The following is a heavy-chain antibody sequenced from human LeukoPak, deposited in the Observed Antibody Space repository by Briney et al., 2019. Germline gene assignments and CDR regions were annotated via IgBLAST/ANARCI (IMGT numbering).Heavy chain of an antibody. J-gene: IGHJ3*02. Sequence: GASVNVSCKASGYTFTVYYMHWVRRAPGQGLEWMGWINPNSGGTNYAQKFQGWVTMTRDTSISTAYMELSRLRSDDTAVYYCARGTPVYYYDSSGYYSNAFDIWGQGTMVTVSS. D-gene: IGHD3-22*01. CDR2: INPNSGGT. CDR3: ARGTPVYYYDSSGYYSNAFDI. CDR1: GYTFTVYY. V-gene: IGHV1-2*04.